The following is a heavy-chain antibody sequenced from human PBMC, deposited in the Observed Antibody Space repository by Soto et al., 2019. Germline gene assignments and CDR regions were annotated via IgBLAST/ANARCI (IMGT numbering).Heavy chain of an antibody. CDR3: ARERPDGARLDP. Sequence: SETLSLTCTVSGGSISSGDYYWSWIRQPPGKGLEWIGYIYYSGSTYYNPSLKSRVAISVDTSKNQFSLKLSSVTAADTAVYYCARERPDGARLDPWGQGTLVTVAS. J-gene: IGHJ5*02. D-gene: IGHD6-6*01. V-gene: IGHV4-30-4*01. CDR1: GGSISSGDYY. CDR2: IYYSGST.